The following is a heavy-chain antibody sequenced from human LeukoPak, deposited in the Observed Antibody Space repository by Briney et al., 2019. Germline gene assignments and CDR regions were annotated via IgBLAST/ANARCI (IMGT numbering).Heavy chain of an antibody. CDR1: GGSFSGYY. D-gene: IGHD6-19*01. Sequence: PSETRSLTCAVYGGSFSGYYWSWIRQPPGKGLEWIGEINHSGSTNYNPSLKSRVTISVDTSKNQFSLKLSSVTAADTAVYYCASDIAVAGTAAFDIWGQGTMVTVSS. V-gene: IGHV4-34*01. CDR3: ASDIAVAGTAAFDI. J-gene: IGHJ3*02. CDR2: INHSGST.